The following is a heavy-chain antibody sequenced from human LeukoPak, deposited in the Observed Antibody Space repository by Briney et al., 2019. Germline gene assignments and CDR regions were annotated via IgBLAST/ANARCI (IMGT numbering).Heavy chain of an antibody. CDR2: IYSGGST. Sequence: PGGSLRLSCAASGFTVSSNYMSWVRQAPGKGLEWVSVIYSGGSTYYADSVKGRFTISRDNSKNTLYLQMNSLRAEDTAVYYCAARVVEDALDIWGQGTMVTVSS. J-gene: IGHJ3*02. V-gene: IGHV3-53*01. D-gene: IGHD2-15*01. CDR3: AARVVEDALDI. CDR1: GFTVSSNY.